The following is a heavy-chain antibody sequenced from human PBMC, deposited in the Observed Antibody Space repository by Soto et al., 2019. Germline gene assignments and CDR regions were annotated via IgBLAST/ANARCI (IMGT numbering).Heavy chain of an antibody. V-gene: IGHV4-59*01. CDR2: IYYDGSP. CDR3: ARDQLSSGLYVWFDP. Sequence: HVQLQESGPGLVKPSETLSLTCTVSGGSISTYYWSWIRQPPGKGLEWIGYIYYDGSPSYNPSLRSRVTISVDTSKNQFSLILSSVTSADTAVYYCARDQLSSGLYVWFDPWGQGTLVTVSS. CDR1: GGSISTYY. D-gene: IGHD6-25*01. J-gene: IGHJ5*02.